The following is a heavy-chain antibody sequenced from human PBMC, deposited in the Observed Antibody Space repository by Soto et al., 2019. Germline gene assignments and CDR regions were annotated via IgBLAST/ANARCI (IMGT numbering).Heavy chain of an antibody. Sequence: GGSLRLSCAASGFTFSSYSMNWVRQAPGKGLEWVSSISSSSSYIYYADSVRGRFTISRDNAKNSLYLQMNSLRAEDTAVYYCARQSSGGWASSWGQGTLVTVSS. J-gene: IGHJ5*02. V-gene: IGHV3-21*01. CDR2: ISSSSSYI. D-gene: IGHD6-19*01. CDR3: ARQSSGGWASS. CDR1: GFTFSSYS.